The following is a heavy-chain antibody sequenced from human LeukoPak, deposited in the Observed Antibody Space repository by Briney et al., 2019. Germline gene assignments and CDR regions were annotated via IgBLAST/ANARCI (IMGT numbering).Heavy chain of an antibody. J-gene: IGHJ4*02. Sequence: WVKVSCKASGGTFNNYAINWVRQAPGQGLEWMGGIIPIFDTSNYAQNFQGRVTITTDESTSTAYMELSSLRSEDTAVYYCASEVVGATTLDYWGQGTLVTVSS. CDR1: GGTFNNYA. CDR2: IIPIFDTS. CDR3: ASEVVGATTLDY. V-gene: IGHV1-69*05. D-gene: IGHD1-26*01.